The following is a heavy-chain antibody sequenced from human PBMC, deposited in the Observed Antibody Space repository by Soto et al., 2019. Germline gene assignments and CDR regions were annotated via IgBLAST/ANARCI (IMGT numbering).Heavy chain of an antibody. CDR1: GGSFSGYY. CDR3: AGTDLVVVVAATPPWFDP. J-gene: IGHJ5*02. D-gene: IGHD2-15*01. CDR2: INHSGST. V-gene: IGHV4-34*01. Sequence: SETLSLTCAVYGGSFSGYYWSWIRQPPGKGLEWIGEINHSGSTNYNPSLKSRVTISVDTSKNQFSLKLSSVTAADTAVYYCAGTDLVVVVAATPPWFDPCGQGTLVTVSS.